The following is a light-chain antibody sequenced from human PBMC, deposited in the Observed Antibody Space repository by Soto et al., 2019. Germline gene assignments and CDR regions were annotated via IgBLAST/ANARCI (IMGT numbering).Light chain of an antibody. Sequence: EIVLTQSPATLSLSPGERPTLSCMASQSVSSFLAWYQQQPGQAPRLLIYDATNRATGIPARFSGSGSGTDFTLTIGSLETEDFAVDYCEHRSNWPLTFGGGTKVESK. CDR2: DAT. CDR3: EHRSNWPLT. V-gene: IGKV3-11*01. CDR1: QSVSSF. J-gene: IGKJ4*01.